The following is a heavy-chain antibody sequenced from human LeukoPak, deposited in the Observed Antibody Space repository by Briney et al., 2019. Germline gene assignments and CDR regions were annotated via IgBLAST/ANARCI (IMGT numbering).Heavy chain of an antibody. V-gene: IGHV3-48*03. CDR2: ISGGGTTI. CDR3: ATETENSNYDAFDI. Sequence: GGSLRLSCAASGFTFSSYEMNWVRQAPGKGLEWVSYISGGGTTIFYADSVKGQFTISRDNAKNSLYLHMNSLSAEDTAVYFSATETENSNYDAFDIWGQGTLVTVSS. CDR1: GFTFSSYE. J-gene: IGHJ3*02. D-gene: IGHD4-11*01.